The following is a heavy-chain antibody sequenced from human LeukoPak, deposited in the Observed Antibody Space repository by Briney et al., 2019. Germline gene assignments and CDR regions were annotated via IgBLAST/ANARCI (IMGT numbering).Heavy chain of an antibody. CDR1: GFTFSSYG. J-gene: IGHJ4*02. CDR3: AKPTFAVVVPAAPSDY. Sequence: GGSLRLSCAASGFTFSSYGMHWVRQAPGKGLEWVAVISYDGSNKYCADSVKGRFTISRDNSKNTLYLQMNSLKAEDTAVYYCAKPTFAVVVPAAPSDYWGQGTLVTVSS. D-gene: IGHD2-2*01. V-gene: IGHV3-30*18. CDR2: ISYDGSNK.